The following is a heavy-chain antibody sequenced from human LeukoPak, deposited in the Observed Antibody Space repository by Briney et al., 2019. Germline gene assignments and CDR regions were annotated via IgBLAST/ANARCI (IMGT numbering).Heavy chain of an antibody. CDR2: RGSAGGD. D-gene: IGHD1-1*01. V-gene: IGHV3-23*01. CDR1: GFTFSTHG. J-gene: IGHJ3*01. CDR3: ASRTWVGGGQYAFDV. Sequence: GGSLRLSCAASGFTFSTHGMAWVRQAPGKGLEWVSARGSAGGDYYADSVKGRFTISRDNSATTFYLQMNNLRAEDTARYFCASRTWVGGGQYAFDVWGQGTMVTVSS.